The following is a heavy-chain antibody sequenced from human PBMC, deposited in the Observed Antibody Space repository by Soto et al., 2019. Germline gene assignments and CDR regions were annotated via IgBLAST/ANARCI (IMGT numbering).Heavy chain of an antibody. CDR3: ARAVARGWGYYYYGMDV. Sequence: SETLSLTCAVYGGSFSGYYWSWIRQPPGKGLVWIGEINHSGSTNYNPSLKSRVTISVDTSKNQFSLKLSSVTAADTAVYYCARAVARGWGYYYYGMDVWGQGTTVT. J-gene: IGHJ6*02. V-gene: IGHV4-34*01. CDR2: INHSGST. CDR1: GGSFSGYY. D-gene: IGHD3-10*01.